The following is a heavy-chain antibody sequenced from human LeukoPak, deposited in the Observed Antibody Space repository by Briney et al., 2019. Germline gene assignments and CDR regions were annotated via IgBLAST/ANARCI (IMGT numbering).Heavy chain of an antibody. D-gene: IGHD1-26*01. CDR1: GFTFSSYS. J-gene: IGHJ3*02. V-gene: IGHV3-48*01. Sequence: GGSLRLSCAASGFTFSSYSMNWVQQAPGKGLEWVSYISSGSRTIYYVDPVKGRFTISRDNAKNSLYLQMNSLRAEDTAVYYCAKDAGGDDAFDIWGQGTMVTVSS. CDR3: AKDAGGDDAFDI. CDR2: ISSGSRTI.